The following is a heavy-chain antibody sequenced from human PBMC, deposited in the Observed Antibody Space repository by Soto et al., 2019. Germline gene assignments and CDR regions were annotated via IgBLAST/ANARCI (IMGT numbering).Heavy chain of an antibody. CDR3: ASSEEVVPAAFDY. J-gene: IGHJ4*02. CDR2: ISSSSSYI. V-gene: IGHV3-21*01. D-gene: IGHD2-2*01. CDR1: GFTFSSYS. Sequence: GGSLRLSCAASGFTFSSYSMNWVRQAPGKGLEWVSSISSSSSYIYYADSVKGRFTISRDNAKNSLYLQMNSLRAEDTAVYYCASSEEVVPAAFDYWGQGTLVTVSS.